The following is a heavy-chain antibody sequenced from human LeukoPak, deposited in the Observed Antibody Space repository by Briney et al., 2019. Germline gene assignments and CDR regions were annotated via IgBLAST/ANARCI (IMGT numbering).Heavy chain of an antibody. CDR1: GGSISSGGYY. Sequence: SETLSLTCTVSGGSISSGGYYWSWIRQPPGKGLEWIGYIYHSGSTYYNPSLKSRVTISVDRSKNQFSLKLSSVTAADTAVYYCARVTGYSSSSSFDYWGQGTLVTVSS. J-gene: IGHJ4*02. CDR2: IYHSGST. V-gene: IGHV4-30-2*01. D-gene: IGHD6-6*01. CDR3: ARVTGYSSSSSFDY.